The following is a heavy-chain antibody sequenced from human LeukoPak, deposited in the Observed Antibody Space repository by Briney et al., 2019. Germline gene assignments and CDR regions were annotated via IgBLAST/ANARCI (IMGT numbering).Heavy chain of an antibody. V-gene: IGHV4-39*01. J-gene: IGHJ4*02. CDR1: GGSISSSSHY. D-gene: IGHD5-18*01. CDR2: VST. Sequence: ASETLSLTCTVSGGSISSSSHYWGWIRQPPGKGLGWIGVSTYYNPSPKNRVTISRDTSKNQFSLKLSSVTAADTAIYYCARAGYSYGIISYFDSWGQGTLVTVSS. CDR3: ARAGYSYGIISYFDS.